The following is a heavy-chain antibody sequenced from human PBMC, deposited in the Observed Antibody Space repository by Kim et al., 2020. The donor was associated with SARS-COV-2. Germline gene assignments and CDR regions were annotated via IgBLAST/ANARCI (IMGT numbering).Heavy chain of an antibody. D-gene: IGHD1-26*01. V-gene: IGHV3-30*04. CDR2: ISYDGSNK. CDR3: ARGRLWGGSYWQIDY. J-gene: IGHJ4*02. Sequence: GGSLRLSCAASGFTFSSYAMHWVRQAPGKGLEWVAVISYDGSNKYYADSVKGRFTISRDNSKNTLYLQMNSLRAEDTAVYYCARGRLWGGSYWQIDYWGEGTLVSVSS. CDR1: GFTFSSYA.